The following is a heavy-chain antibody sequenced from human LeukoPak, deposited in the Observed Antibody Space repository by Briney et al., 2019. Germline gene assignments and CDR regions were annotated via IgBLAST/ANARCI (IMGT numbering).Heavy chain of an antibody. V-gene: IGHV3-21*01. D-gene: IGHD1-26*01. CDR3: ARRWELLNYYYYGMDV. Sequence: GGSLRLSCAASGFTFSSYSMNWVRQAPGKGLEWVSSISSSSSYIYYADSVKGRFTISRDNAKNSLYLQMNSLRAEDTAVYYCARRWELLNYYYYGMDVWGQGTTVTVSS. CDR2: ISSSSSYI. J-gene: IGHJ6*02. CDR1: GFTFSSYS.